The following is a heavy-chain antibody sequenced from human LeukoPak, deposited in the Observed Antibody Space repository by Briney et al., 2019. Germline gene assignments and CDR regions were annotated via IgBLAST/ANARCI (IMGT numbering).Heavy chain of an antibody. J-gene: IGHJ4*02. CDR1: GGSISSGGYY. Sequence: TLSLTCTVSGGSISSGGYYCSWIRQHPGKGLEWIGYIYYSGSTYYNPSLKSRVTISVDTSKNQFSLKLSSVTAADTAVYYCASGIAAAGRYFDYWGQGTLVTVSS. CDR3: ASGIAAAGRYFDY. D-gene: IGHD6-13*01. CDR2: IYYSGST. V-gene: IGHV4-31*03.